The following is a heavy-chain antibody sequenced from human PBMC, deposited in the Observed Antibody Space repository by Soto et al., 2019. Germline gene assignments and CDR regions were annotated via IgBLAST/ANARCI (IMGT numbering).Heavy chain of an antibody. Sequence: QVQLVQSRGEVKKPGASVKVSCKTSGYSFTTYGISWERQAPGQGLEWMGWISGYNGNTNYAQKLQGRVTMTTDTSTSTAYMELRSLRSDDTAVYYCAREGPAPYYYYGMDVWGQGSTVTVSS. CDR2: ISGYNGNT. V-gene: IGHV1-18*01. J-gene: IGHJ6*02. CDR1: GYSFTTYG. CDR3: AREGPAPYYYYGMDV.